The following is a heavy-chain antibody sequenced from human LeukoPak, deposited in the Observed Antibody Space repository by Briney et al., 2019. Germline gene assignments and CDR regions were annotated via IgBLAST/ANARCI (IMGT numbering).Heavy chain of an antibody. D-gene: IGHD2-15*01. Sequence: ASVKVFCKASGYIFTSYDINWVRQATGQGLEWMGWMNPYSGNTDYAQKFQGRVTMTGDISKSTAYMELSSLRSEDTAVYYCARGPLPYCSDGSCHSWFRFDYWGQGALVTVSS. CDR3: ARGPLPYCSDGSCHSWFRFDY. CDR2: MNPYSGNT. V-gene: IGHV1-8*01. J-gene: IGHJ4*02. CDR1: GYIFTSYD.